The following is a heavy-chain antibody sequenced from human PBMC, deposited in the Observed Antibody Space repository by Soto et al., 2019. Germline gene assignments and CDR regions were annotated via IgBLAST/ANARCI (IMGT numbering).Heavy chain of an antibody. CDR1: GFTLGAYS. CDR2: ISSSSSTI. V-gene: IGHV3-48*02. J-gene: IGHJ4*02. Sequence: EVQLVESGGGLVQPGGSLRLSCAASGFTLGAYSMHWVRQAPGKGLEWVSYISSSSSTIYYADSVKGRFTISRDNAKNSLYLQMNSLRDEDTAVYYCARDAPRCGGGTCFDYWGQGTLVTVPS. CDR3: ARDAPRCGGGTCFDY. D-gene: IGHD2-15*01.